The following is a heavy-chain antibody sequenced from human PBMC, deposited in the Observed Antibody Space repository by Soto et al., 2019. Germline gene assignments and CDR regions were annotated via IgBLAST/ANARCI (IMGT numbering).Heavy chain of an antibody. CDR1: GFSISSYY. V-gene: IGHV4-59*08. Sequence: SETLSLTSTFSGFSISSYYLRLIRQPPGKGLEWIGYIYYSGSTNYNPSLKSRVTISVDTSKNQFSLKLSSVTAADTAVYYCARSAITMPLNWFDPWGQGTLVTVSS. CDR3: ARSAITMPLNWFDP. CDR2: IYYSGST. J-gene: IGHJ5*02. D-gene: IGHD3-10*01.